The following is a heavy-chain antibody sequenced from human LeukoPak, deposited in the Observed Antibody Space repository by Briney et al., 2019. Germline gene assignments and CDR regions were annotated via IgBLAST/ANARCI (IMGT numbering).Heavy chain of an antibody. Sequence: GGSLRLSCAASGFSISSHGMSWVRQAPGKGLEWVSSIITSSGYTYYADSVKGRFTISRDNAKNSLFLQINSLRAEDTALYYCARDQVLGAPATIRGCYYYYGMDVWGQGTTVTVSS. D-gene: IGHD2-2*02. CDR1: GFSISSHG. CDR2: IITSSGYT. CDR3: ARDQVLGAPATIRGCYYYYGMDV. J-gene: IGHJ6*02. V-gene: IGHV3-21*01.